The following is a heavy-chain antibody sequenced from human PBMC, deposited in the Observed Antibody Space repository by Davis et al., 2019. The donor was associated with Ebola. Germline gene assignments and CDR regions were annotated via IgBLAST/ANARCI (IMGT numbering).Heavy chain of an antibody. CDR1: GGSISSYY. D-gene: IGHD2-2*01. CDR2: ISQSGST. Sequence: SETLSLTCTVSGGSISSYYWSWIRQPPGKGLEWIGEISQSGSTYYNPSLKSRVTISVDTSKNQFSLKLSSVTAADTAVYYCARGRRVCSSTSCYSYYYYGMDVWGQGTTVTVSS. V-gene: IGHV4-34*01. CDR3: ARGRRVCSSTSCYSYYYYGMDV. J-gene: IGHJ6*02.